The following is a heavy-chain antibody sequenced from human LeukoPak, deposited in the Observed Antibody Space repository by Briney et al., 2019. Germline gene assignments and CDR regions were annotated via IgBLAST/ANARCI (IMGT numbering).Heavy chain of an antibody. CDR1: GGTFSSCA. Sequence: SVKVSCKASGGTFSSCAINWVRQAPGEGLEWMGRIVPIFGTANYAQRFQGRVTMTADKATSTAYMELNSLRSDDTAVFFCAGEGKAISGIPNFDQWGQGTGVTVSS. J-gene: IGHJ4*02. D-gene: IGHD6-13*01. CDR2: IVPIFGTA. CDR3: AGEGKAISGIPNFDQ. V-gene: IGHV1-69*06.